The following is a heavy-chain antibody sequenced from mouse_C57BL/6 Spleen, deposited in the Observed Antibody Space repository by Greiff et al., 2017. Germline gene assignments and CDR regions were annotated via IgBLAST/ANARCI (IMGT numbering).Heavy chain of an antibody. CDR1: GFTFSDYY. J-gene: IGHJ4*01. CDR2: INYDGSST. V-gene: IGHV5-16*01. CDR3: ARARDYDGYAMDY. D-gene: IGHD2-4*01. Sequence: EVQLVESEGGLVQPGSSMKLSCTASGFTFSDYYMAWVRQVPEKGLEWVANINYDGSSTYYLDSLKSRFIISRDNAKNILYLQMSSLKSEDTATYYCARARDYDGYAMDYWGQGTSVTVSS.